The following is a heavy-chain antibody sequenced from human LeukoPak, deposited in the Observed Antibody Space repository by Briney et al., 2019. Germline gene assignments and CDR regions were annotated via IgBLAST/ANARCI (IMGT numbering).Heavy chain of an antibody. J-gene: IGHJ4*02. V-gene: IGHV4-59*01. CDR3: ARAQRIRGGSSSWLPFDY. D-gene: IGHD6-13*01. CDR2: IYYSGST. Sequence: PSETLSLTCTVSGGSMTTYYWSWIRQPPGKGLEWIGYIYYSGSTNYNPSLKSRVIMSVDTSKNQFSLKLSSVTAADTAVYYCARAQRIRGGSSSWLPFDYWGQGTLVTVSS. CDR1: GGSMTTYY.